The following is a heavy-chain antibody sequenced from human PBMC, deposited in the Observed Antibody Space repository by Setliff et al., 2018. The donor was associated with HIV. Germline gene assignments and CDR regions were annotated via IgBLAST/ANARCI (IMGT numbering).Heavy chain of an antibody. CDR2: ISAYNGNT. CDR3: VRVGRGGYYYDAFDF. Sequence: ASVKVSCKPSGYTFTTYGLSWVRQAPGQGLEWMGWISAYNGNTNYAQKLQDRVTMATDTSTSTAYMELRSLRSDDSAMYYCVRVGRGGYYYDAFDFWGQGTMVTVSS. V-gene: IGHV1-18*01. D-gene: IGHD3-3*01. J-gene: IGHJ3*01. CDR1: GYTFTTYG.